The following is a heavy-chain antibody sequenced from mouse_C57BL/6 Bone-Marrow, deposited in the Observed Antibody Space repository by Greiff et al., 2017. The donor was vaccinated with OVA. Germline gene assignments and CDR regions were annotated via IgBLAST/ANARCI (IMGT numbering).Heavy chain of an antibody. CDR2: IHPNSGST. D-gene: IGHD2-4*01. V-gene: IGHV1-64*01. Sequence: QVQLQQPGAELVKPGASVKLSCKASGYTFTSYWMHWVKQRPGQGLEWIGMIHPNSGSTNYNEKFKSKATLTVDKSSSTAYMQLSSLTSEDSAVYYCARWAIYYDYGWFAYWGQGTLVTVSA. CDR3: ARWAIYYDYGWFAY. CDR1: GYTFTSYW. J-gene: IGHJ3*01.